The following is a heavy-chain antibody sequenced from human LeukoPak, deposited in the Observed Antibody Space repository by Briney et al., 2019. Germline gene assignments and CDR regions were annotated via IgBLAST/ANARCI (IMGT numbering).Heavy chain of an antibody. CDR1: GYTLTESA. V-gene: IGHV1-24*01. J-gene: IGHJ4*02. Sequence: GASVKVSCKVSGYTLTESAVHWVRQPPGKGLEWMGGFDPEDGEAIYAPKIQGRVTMTEDTSTDTAHLELRSLRSDDTAVYYCVTDIRSGCRNYWGQGTLITVSS. CDR2: FDPEDGEA. D-gene: IGHD6-19*01. CDR3: VTDIRSGCRNY.